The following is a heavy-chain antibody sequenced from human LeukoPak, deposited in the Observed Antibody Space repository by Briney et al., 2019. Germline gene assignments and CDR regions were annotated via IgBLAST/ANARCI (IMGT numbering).Heavy chain of an antibody. CDR2: ISSSSSYI. CDR1: GFTFSSYS. V-gene: IGHV3-21*01. J-gene: IGHJ4*02. Sequence: GGSLRLSCAASGFTFSSYSMNWVRQAPGKGLEWVSSISSSSSYIYYADSVKGRFTISRDNAKNSLYLQMNSLRAEDTAVYYCAREELGAGYCSGGSCYYFDYWGQGTLVTVSS. CDR3: AREELGAGYCSGGSCYYFDY. D-gene: IGHD2-15*01.